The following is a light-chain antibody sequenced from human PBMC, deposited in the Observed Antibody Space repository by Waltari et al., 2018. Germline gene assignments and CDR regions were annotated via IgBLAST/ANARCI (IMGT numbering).Light chain of an antibody. J-gene: IGLJ2*01. CDR1: ELGDKY. Sequence: SYELTQPPSVSVSPGQTASISCSGDELGDKYACWYRQKPGRSPVLVLYQSTKRPSGIPEGFSGSNSGITATLTIRGTQPVDEADYYCQAWDNFTVAFGGGTKLSVL. V-gene: IGLV3-1*01. CDR3: QAWDNFTVA. CDR2: QST.